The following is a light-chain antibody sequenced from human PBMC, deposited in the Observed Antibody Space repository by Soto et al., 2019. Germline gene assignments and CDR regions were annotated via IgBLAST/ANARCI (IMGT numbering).Light chain of an antibody. CDR2: GNS. CDR1: SSNIGEGYD. J-gene: IGLJ2*01. Sequence: QSVLTQPPSVSGAPGQRVTISCTGSSSNIGEGYDVHWYQQLPGTAPKLLIYGNSNRPSGVPDRFSGSKSGTSACLAITGLYAEYEADYYCQSYDSSRSGNVVFGEGTKPTVL. CDR3: QSYDSSRSGNVV. V-gene: IGLV1-40*01.